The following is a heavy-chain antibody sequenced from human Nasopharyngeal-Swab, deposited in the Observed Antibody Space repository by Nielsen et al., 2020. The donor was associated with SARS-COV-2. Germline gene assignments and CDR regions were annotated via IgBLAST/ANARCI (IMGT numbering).Heavy chain of an antibody. CDR1: GYTFSNHS. Sequence: ASVKVSCKASGYTFSNHSMHWVRQAPGQRLEWMGWINPVNENTKYSQKFQGRVTITRGTSANIGYMELNSLRSEDTALYYCARDLDTWGIFDYWGQGTLVTVSS. CDR3: ARDLDTWGIFDY. D-gene: IGHD3/OR15-3a*01. V-gene: IGHV1-3*01. J-gene: IGHJ4*02. CDR2: INPVNENT.